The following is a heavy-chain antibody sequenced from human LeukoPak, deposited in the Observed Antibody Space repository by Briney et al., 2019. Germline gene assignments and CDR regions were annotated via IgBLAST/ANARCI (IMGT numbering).Heavy chain of an antibody. CDR3: ARGRDSYDY. V-gene: IGHV3-21*01. CDR1: GFTFSAYT. Sequence: GGSLRLSCAASGFTFSAYTMNWVRQAPGKGLEWVSYISSTSSYIYYADSVKGRFTISRDNAKNSLSLQMNSLRAEDTAVYYCARGRDSYDYWGQGTLVTVSS. CDR2: ISSTSSYI. J-gene: IGHJ4*02.